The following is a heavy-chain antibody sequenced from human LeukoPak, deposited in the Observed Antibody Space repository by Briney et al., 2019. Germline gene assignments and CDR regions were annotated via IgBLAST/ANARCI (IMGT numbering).Heavy chain of an antibody. CDR3: ARSGRRYVPSPYNWFDP. CDR2: ISWNSGSI. D-gene: IGHD1-1*01. V-gene: IGHV3-9*01. J-gene: IGHJ5*02. Sequence: PGGSLRLSCAASGFTFDDYAMHWVRQAPGKGLEWVSGISWNSGSIGYADSVKGRFTISRDNAKNSLYLQMNSLRAEDTAVYYCARSGRRYVPSPYNWFDPWGQGTLVTVSS. CDR1: GFTFDDYA.